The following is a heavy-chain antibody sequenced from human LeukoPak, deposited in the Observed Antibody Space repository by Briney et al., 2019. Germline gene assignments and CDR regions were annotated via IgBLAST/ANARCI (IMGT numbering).Heavy chain of an antibody. J-gene: IGHJ4*02. V-gene: IGHV4-34*01. Sequence: SETLSLTCAVYGGSFNGYYWNWIRQPPGKGLEWIGEISDSGSTNYNPSLKSRVTISLDTSKNQFSLRLTSVTAADTAVYYCAGASMYSSSSGVVYWGQGTLVTVSS. D-gene: IGHD6-6*01. CDR3: AGASMYSSSSGVVY. CDR1: GGSFNGYY. CDR2: ISDSGST.